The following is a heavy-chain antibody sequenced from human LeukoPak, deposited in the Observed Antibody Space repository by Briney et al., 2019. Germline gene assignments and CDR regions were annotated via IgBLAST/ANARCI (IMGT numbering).Heavy chain of an antibody. Sequence: GGSLRLSCAASGFTFSNYAMSWVRQAPGKGLEWVSSITGSGGSSKYADSVKGRFTISRDNSKNTLYLQMSSLRAEDTAVYYCARDYSGWSLDPWGQGTLVTVSS. CDR1: GFTFSNYA. D-gene: IGHD5-12*01. J-gene: IGHJ5*02. CDR2: ITGSGGSS. CDR3: ARDYSGWSLDP. V-gene: IGHV3-23*01.